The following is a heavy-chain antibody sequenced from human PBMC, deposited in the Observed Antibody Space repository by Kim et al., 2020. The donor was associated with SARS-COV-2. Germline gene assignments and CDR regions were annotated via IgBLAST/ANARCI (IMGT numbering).Heavy chain of an antibody. Sequence: SETLSLTCTVSGGSISSYYWSWIRQPPGKGLEWIGYIYYSGSTNYNPSLKSRVTISVDTSKNQFSLKLSAVTAADTAVYYCARADGYSYGYEFDPWGQGTLVTVSS. D-gene: IGHD5-18*01. CDR2: IYYSGST. V-gene: IGHV4-59*01. CDR1: GGSISSYY. J-gene: IGHJ5*02. CDR3: ARADGYSYGYEFDP.